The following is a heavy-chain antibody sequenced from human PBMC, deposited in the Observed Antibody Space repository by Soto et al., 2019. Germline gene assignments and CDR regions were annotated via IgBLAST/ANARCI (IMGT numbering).Heavy chain of an antibody. CDR3: ARRYGGSIDY. Sequence: QVQLQESGPGLVKPSETLSLTCTVSGGSISSYYWSWIRQPPGKGLEWLGYIYYSGSTNYNPSLKSRVTIPVDPSKNQFPLKLSSVPAADTAVYYCARRYGGSIDYWGQGTLVTVSS. D-gene: IGHD2-15*01. CDR2: IYYSGST. CDR1: GGSISSYY. J-gene: IGHJ4*02. V-gene: IGHV4-59*08.